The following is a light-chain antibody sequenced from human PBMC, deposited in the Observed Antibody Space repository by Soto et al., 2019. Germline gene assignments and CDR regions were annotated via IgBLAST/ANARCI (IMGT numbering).Light chain of an antibody. CDR2: TTN. Sequence: QSVLTQPHSASGTPGQRVTISCSGSSSNIGTSSVHWFQQLPGTAPKLLISTTNQRPSGVPERFSGSKSGTSASLAISGLHFEDGAVFYCAEWEDSLSGHVFGRGTKVTAL. CDR1: SSNIGTSS. V-gene: IGLV1-44*01. CDR3: AEWEDSLSGHV. J-gene: IGLJ1*01.